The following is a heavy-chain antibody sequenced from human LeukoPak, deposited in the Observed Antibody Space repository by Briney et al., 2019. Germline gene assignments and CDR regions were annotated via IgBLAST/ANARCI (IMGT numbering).Heavy chain of an antibody. CDR3: ARVSGYDWESFYDY. Sequence: SETLSLTCTVSGGSISSYYWSWIRQPPGKGLEWIGYIHYSGSTNYNPSLKSRVTISVDTSKKQFSLKLRSVTAADTAVYYCARVSGYDWESFYDYWGQGTLVTVSS. D-gene: IGHD5-12*01. CDR1: GGSISSYY. J-gene: IGHJ4*02. CDR2: IHYSGST. V-gene: IGHV4-59*01.